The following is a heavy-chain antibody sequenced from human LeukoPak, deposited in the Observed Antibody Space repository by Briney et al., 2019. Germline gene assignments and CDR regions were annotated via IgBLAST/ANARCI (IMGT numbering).Heavy chain of an antibody. Sequence: ASVKVSCKASGYTFTSYGISWVRQAPGKGLEWMGWISPYHGKTNYAQKLHGRVTMTTDTSTSTAYMGLRSLRSDDTAVYYCARYLDLSAWVNSRPGSHWFDPWGQGTLVTVSS. CDR1: GYTFTSYG. D-gene: IGHD3-9*01. CDR2: ISPYHGKT. CDR3: ARYLDLSAWVNSRPGSHWFDP. V-gene: IGHV1-18*01. J-gene: IGHJ5*02.